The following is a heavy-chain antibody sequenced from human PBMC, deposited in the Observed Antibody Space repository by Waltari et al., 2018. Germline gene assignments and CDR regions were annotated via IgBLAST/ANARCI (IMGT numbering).Heavy chain of an antibody. CDR3: ARDRGYCGGDCYKNLDS. CDR1: GFTFSDYW. J-gene: IGHJ4*02. V-gene: IGHV3-7*01. CDR2: IKKDGGEK. Sequence: EVQLVESGGGLVQPGGSLRLSCAAFGFTFSDYWMTWGRQAPGKGLEWVANIKKDGGEKYYVDSVKGRFTVSRDNAKNSLYLQMSSLRAEDTAVYYCARDRGYCGGDCYKNLDSWGQGTLVAVSS. D-gene: IGHD2-21*01.